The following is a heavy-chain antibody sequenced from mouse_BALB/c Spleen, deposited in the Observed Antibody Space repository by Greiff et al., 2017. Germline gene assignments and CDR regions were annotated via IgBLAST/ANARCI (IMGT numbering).Heavy chain of an antibody. V-gene: IGHV5-17*02. D-gene: IGHD2-4*01. CDR3: ARDDDYDDYAMDY. J-gene: IGHJ4*01. CDR1: GFTFSSFG. CDR2: ISSGSSTI. Sequence: EVMLVESGGGLVQPGGSRKLSCAASGFTFSSFGMHWVRQAPEKGLEWVAYISSGSSTIYYADTVKGRFTISRDNPKNTLFLQMTSLRSEDTAMYYCARDDDYDDYAMDYWGQGTSVTVSS.